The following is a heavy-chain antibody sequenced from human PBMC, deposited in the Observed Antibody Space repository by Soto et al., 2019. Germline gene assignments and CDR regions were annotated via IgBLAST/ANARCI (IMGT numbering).Heavy chain of an antibody. D-gene: IGHD2-8*01. CDR1: GYTCTSYG. Sequence: ASVRVSCKASGYTCTSYGISWVRQAPGQGLEWMGWISAYNGNTNYAQKLQGRVTMTTDTSTSTAYMELRSLRSDDTAVYYCARRKYCTNGVCYTGLGEFDYWGQGTLVTVSS. J-gene: IGHJ4*02. CDR2: ISAYNGNT. CDR3: ARRKYCTNGVCYTGLGEFDY. V-gene: IGHV1-18*01.